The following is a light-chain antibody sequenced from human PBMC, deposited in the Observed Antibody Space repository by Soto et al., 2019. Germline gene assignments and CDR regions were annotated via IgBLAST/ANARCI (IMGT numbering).Light chain of an antibody. CDR2: EVS. CDR1: SSDVGSYNL. Sequence: QGALKQAASVSRFPGRGRTISCNGTSSDVGSYNLVSWYQQHPGKAPKVMIYEVSKRPSGVSNRFSGSKSGNTASLTISGLQAEDEADYYCCSYGGSYVFGPGTKVTVL. V-gene: IGLV2-23*02. J-gene: IGLJ1*01. CDR3: CSYGGSYV.